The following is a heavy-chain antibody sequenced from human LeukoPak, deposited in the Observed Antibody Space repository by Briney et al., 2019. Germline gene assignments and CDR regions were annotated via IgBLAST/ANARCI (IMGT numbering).Heavy chain of an antibody. V-gene: IGHV4-59*01. D-gene: IGHD6-19*01. CDR1: GGSISSYY. Sequence: SETLSLTCTVSGGSISSYYWSWIRQPPGKGLEWIGYIYYSGSTNYNPYLKSRVTISVDTSKNQSSLKLSSVTAADTAVYYCARVEVGYSSGWYNWFDPWGQGTLVTVSS. CDR3: ARVEVGYSSGWYNWFDP. CDR2: IYYSGST. J-gene: IGHJ5*02.